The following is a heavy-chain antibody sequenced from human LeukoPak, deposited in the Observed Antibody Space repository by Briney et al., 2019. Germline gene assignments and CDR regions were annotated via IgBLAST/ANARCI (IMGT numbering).Heavy chain of an antibody. Sequence: PSETLSLTCTVSGGSISSYYRSWIRQPPGKGLEWIGYIYYSGSTNYNPSLKSRVTISVDTSKNQFSLKLSSVTAADTAVYYCARHPVAGSSWYDYWGQGTLVTVSS. D-gene: IGHD6-13*01. J-gene: IGHJ4*02. V-gene: IGHV4-59*08. CDR2: IYYSGST. CDR3: ARHPVAGSSWYDY. CDR1: GGSISSYY.